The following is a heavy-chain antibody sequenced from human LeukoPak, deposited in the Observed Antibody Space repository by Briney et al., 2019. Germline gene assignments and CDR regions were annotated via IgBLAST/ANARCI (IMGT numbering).Heavy chain of an antibody. Sequence: GASLQISCKVSGYSFTSYCIGWVRQMPGKGLEWMGIIYPGDSGPTYSPSFQGQVTISVDKSINTAYLQWSSLQASDTAMYYCGMSGDRVPLQDDVFDVWGQGTRVTVST. CDR1: GYSFTSYC. CDR2: IYPGDSGP. V-gene: IGHV5-51*01. CDR3: GMSGDRVPLQDDVFDV. D-gene: IGHD1-26*01. J-gene: IGHJ3*01.